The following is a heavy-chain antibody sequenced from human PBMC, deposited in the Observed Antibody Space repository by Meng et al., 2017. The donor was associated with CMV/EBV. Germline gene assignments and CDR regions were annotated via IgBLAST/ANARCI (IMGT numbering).Heavy chain of an antibody. CDR3: VKEGGVAAAGKGWFDH. J-gene: IGHJ5*02. CDR2: IRFDGSAE. CDR1: GFIFSRYG. D-gene: IGHD6-13*01. V-gene: IGHV3-30*02. Sequence: GESLKISCAASGFIFSRYGMHWVRQAPGKGLEWLTFIRFDGSAEYYVDSVKGRFSISRDNLKNTLYLQMNSLRPEDTAVYYCVKEGGVAAAGKGWFDHWGQGALVT.